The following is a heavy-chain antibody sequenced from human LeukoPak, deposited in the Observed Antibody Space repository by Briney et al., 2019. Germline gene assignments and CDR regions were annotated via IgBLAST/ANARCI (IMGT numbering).Heavy chain of an antibody. Sequence: HRGMSVRLSCGVWGCTFRSYSMHGVRQAPGKGLECLAVIWYEGSNKYYADSVKGRFTISRDNSNNTLYLQVISLRAEDTAVYYCARDRLPAVFTVDYCGMDVWGKGTTVTVSS. J-gene: IGHJ6*04. D-gene: IGHD5/OR15-5a*01. CDR3: ARDRLPAVFTVDYCGMDV. V-gene: IGHV3-33*08. CDR1: GCTFRSYS. CDR2: IWYEGSNK.